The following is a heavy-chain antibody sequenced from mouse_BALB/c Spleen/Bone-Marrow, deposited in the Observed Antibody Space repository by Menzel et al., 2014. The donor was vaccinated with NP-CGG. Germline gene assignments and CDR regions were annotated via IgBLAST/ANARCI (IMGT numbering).Heavy chain of an antibody. CDR1: GFTFSSFG. Sequence: EVKVEESGGGLVQPGGSRKLSCAASGFTFSSFGMHWVRQAPEKGLEWVAYISSSSSTIYYADTVKGRFTISRDNPKNTLFLQMTSLRSEDTAMYYCARWGGYFDVGGAGTTVTGSS. CDR3: ARWGGYFDV. V-gene: IGHV5-17*02. CDR2: ISSSSSTI. J-gene: IGHJ1*01.